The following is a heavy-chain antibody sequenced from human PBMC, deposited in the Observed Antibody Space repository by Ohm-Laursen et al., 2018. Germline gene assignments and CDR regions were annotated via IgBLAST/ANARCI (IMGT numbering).Heavy chain of an antibody. CDR1: GFTFSDYY. CDR2: ISSSGSNI. Sequence: SLRLSCTASGFTFSDYYMSWIRQAPGKGLEWVSSISSSGSNIYYADSVKGRFTISRDNAKNSLFLQMNTLRAEDTAVYYCARRRSSHYSYTMDVWGQGTTVTVSS. CDR3: ARRRSSHYSYTMDV. V-gene: IGHV3-11*01. D-gene: IGHD2-15*01. J-gene: IGHJ6*02.